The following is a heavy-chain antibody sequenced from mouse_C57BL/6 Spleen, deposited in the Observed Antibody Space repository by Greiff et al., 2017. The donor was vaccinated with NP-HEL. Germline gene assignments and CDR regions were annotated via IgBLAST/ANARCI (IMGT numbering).Heavy chain of an antibody. CDR3: ARGVVYYAMDY. V-gene: IGHV5-17*01. CDR1: GFTFSDYG. Sequence: EVQRVESGGGLVKPGGSLKLSCAASGFTFSDYGMHWVRQAPEKGLEWVAYISSGSSTIYYADTVKGRFTISRDNAKNTLFLQMTSLRADDTAMYYCARGVVYYAMDYWGQGTSVTVSS. CDR2: ISSGSSTI. D-gene: IGHD1-1*02. J-gene: IGHJ4*01.